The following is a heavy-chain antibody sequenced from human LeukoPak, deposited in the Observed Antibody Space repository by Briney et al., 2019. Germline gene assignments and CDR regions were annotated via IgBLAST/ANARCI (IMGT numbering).Heavy chain of an antibody. CDR2: INLGGTNT. V-gene: IGHV3-11*01. J-gene: IGHJ5*02. CDR1: GFTFSDYY. Sequence: GGSLRLSCAASGFTFSDYYMSWIRQAPGKGLEWLSYINLGGTNTHYADSVKGRFTISRDNAKKSLYLEMNNLRAEDTAVYYCATDGAGFDTWGQGVLVTVSS. CDR3: ATDGAGFDT.